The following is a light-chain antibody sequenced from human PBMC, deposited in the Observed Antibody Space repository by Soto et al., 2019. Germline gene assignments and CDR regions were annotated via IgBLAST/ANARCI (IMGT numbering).Light chain of an antibody. CDR2: DAS. V-gene: IGKV3D-20*02. J-gene: IGKJ5*01. CDR3: QQRSNWFT. Sequence: DIVWTQSPGTLSFSPGERAPLSCRASQSVSSSYLAWYQQKPGQAPRLLIYDASNRATGIPARFSGSGSGTDFTLTISSLEPEDFAVYYCQQRSNWFTFGQGTVLEI. CDR1: QSVSSSY.